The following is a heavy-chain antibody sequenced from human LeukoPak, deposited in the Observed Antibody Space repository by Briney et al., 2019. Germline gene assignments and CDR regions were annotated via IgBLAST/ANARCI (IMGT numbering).Heavy chain of an antibody. CDR2: IYYSGST. V-gene: IGHV4-39*01. Sequence: SETLSLTCTVSGGSISSSSYYWGWVRQPPGKGLEWIGCIYYSGSTYYNPSLKSRVTISVDTSKNQFSLKLSSVTAADTAVYYCARYYDILTGYLQSGFDYWGQGTLVTVSS. CDR3: ARYYDILTGYLQSGFDY. D-gene: IGHD3-9*01. CDR1: GGSISSSSYY. J-gene: IGHJ4*02.